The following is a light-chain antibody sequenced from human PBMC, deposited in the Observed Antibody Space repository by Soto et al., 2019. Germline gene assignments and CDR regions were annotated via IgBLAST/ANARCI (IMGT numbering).Light chain of an antibody. J-gene: IGKJ2*02. Sequence: DIQLTQSPSTLSASVGDRVTITCRASQSVTDWLAWYQQKPGKAPKLLIYDASSLQSGVPPRFSGSGSGTEFSLTISSLQPDDFATYYCQQYYRSCTFGQGTKWIS. CDR2: DAS. V-gene: IGKV1-5*01. CDR3: QQYYRSCT. CDR1: QSVTDW.